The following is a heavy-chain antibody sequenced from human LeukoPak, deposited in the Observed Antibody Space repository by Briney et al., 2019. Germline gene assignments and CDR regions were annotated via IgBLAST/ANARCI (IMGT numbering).Heavy chain of an antibody. J-gene: IGHJ3*02. Sequence: SGTLSLTCAVSGASIISSNWWTWVRQPPGKGLEWIGEIYQSGTTNYNPSLKSRVTISVDKSKNQFSLKLNSLTAADTAVYYCARDPFFLPAPGNAFDIWGQGTMVTVSS. CDR1: GASIISSNW. CDR3: ARDPFFLPAPGNAFDI. V-gene: IGHV4-4*02. CDR2: IYQSGTT. D-gene: IGHD2-2*01.